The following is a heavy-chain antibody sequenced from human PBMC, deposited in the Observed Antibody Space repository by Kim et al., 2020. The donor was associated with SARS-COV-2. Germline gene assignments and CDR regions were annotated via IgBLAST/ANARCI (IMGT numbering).Heavy chain of an antibody. CDR2: IKQDGSEK. D-gene: IGHD4-17*01. CDR3: ARGPPRLYGDKPENY. CDR1: GFTFSSYW. J-gene: IGHJ4*02. Sequence: GGSLRLSCAASGFTFSSYWMSWVRQAPGKGLEWVANIKQDGSEKYYVDSVKGRFTISRDNAKNSLYLQMNSLRAEDTAVYYCARGPPRLYGDKPENYWGQGTLVTVSS. V-gene: IGHV3-7*01.